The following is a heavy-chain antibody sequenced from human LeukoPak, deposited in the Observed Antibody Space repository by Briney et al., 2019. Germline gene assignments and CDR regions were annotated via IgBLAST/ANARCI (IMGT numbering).Heavy chain of an antibody. V-gene: IGHV3-74*01. Sequence: PGGSLRLSCAASGNYWMHWVRQAPGKELVWVSHINGDGSWTTYADSVKGRFTISKDNAKNTVYLQMNNLRAEDTAVYYCVSFYETYWGRGTLVTVSS. D-gene: IGHD2-2*01. CDR1: GNYW. CDR3: VSFYETY. J-gene: IGHJ4*02. CDR2: INGDGSWT.